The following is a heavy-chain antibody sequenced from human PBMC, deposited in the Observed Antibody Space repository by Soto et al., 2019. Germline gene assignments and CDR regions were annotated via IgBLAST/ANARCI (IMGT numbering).Heavy chain of an antibody. CDR1: GFTFSGSA. V-gene: IGHV3-73*01. D-gene: IGHD1-26*01. CDR3: TRHRVGATKYYYYYYGMDV. J-gene: IGHJ6*02. Sequence: GESLKISCAASGFTFSGSAMHWVRQASGKGLEWVGRIRSKANSYATAYAASVKGRFTISRDDSKNTAYLQMNSLKTEDTAVYYCTRHRVGATKYYYYYYGMDVWGQGTTVTVSS. CDR2: IRSKANSYAT.